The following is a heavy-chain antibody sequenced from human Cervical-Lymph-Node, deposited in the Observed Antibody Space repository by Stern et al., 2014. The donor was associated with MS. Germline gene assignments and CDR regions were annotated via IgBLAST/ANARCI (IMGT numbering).Heavy chain of an antibody. V-gene: IGHV3-21*01. D-gene: IGHD4-17*01. J-gene: IGHJ4*02. CDR3: ARARVGDYARSPHLDS. CDR1: GFTFSHYS. Sequence: EVQLVESGGGLVKPGESLRLSCDASGFTFSHYSINWVRQAPGKWLEWISSISNNSTHTCYADSVECRFPIARDSAKDSVSLHMVSLRAEDTAVYYCARARVGDYARSPHLDSWGQGTLVTVSS. CDR2: ISNNSTHT.